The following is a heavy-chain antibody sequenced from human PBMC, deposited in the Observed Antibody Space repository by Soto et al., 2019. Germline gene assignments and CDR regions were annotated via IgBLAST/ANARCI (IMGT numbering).Heavy chain of an antibody. CDR2: IRSSSSYI. CDR1: GFTFSSYS. CDR3: ARDSPFRDGQTNYYYYMDV. Sequence: EVQLVESGGGLVKPGGSLRLSCAASGFTFSSYSMNWVRQAPGKGLEWVSSIRSSSSYIYYADSVKGRFTISRDNAKNSLYLQMNSLRAEDTAVYYCARDSPFRDGQTNYYYYMDVWGKGTTVTVSS. J-gene: IGHJ6*03. V-gene: IGHV3-21*01.